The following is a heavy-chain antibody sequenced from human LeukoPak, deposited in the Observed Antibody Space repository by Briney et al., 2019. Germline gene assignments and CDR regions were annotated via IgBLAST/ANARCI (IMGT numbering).Heavy chain of an antibody. CDR3: AKEEGYCSCPDY. V-gene: IGHV3-23*01. CDR2: ISGSGGST. J-gene: IGHJ4*02. Sequence: GGSLRLSCAASGFTFNNYALSWIRQAPGEGLEWVSGISGSGGSTYYSDSVKGRFTISRDNSNSTLYLHMNSLRAEDTAVYYCAKEEGYCSCPDYWGQGTLVTVSS. D-gene: IGHD2-15*01. CDR1: GFTFNNYA.